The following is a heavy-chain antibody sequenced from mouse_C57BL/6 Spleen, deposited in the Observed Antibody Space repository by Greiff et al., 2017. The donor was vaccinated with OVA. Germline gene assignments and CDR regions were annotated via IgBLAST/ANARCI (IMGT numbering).Heavy chain of an antibody. V-gene: IGHV7-3*01. Sequence: EVMLVESGGGLVQPGGSLSLSCAASGFTFTDYYMSWVRQPPGKALEWLGFIRNKANGYTTEYSASVKGRFTISRDNSQSILYLQMNALRAEDSATYYCARGTTVVADWYFDVWGTGTTVTVSS. CDR3: ARGTTVVADWYFDV. CDR2: IRNKANGYTT. CDR1: GFTFTDYY. D-gene: IGHD1-1*01. J-gene: IGHJ1*03.